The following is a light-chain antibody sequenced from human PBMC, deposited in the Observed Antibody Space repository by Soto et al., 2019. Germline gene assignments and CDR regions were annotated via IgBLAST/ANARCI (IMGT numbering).Light chain of an antibody. CDR1: QDISVY. Sequence: DIQMTQSPSSLSASVGXRXTITXXASQDISVYLAWYQQKPGKVPKLLIYSASTLQSGVPSRFSGSGSGTDFTLTISSLQPEXXATYYCQKFNTAPLTFGQGTRLEIK. V-gene: IGKV1-27*01. J-gene: IGKJ5*01. CDR2: SAS. CDR3: QKFNTAPLT.